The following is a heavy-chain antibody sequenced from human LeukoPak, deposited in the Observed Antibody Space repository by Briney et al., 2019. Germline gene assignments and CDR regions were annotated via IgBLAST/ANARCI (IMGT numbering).Heavy chain of an antibody. Sequence: GASVKVSCKASGYTFTSYGISWVRQAPGQGLEWMGWISGYNGNTNYAQKLQGRVTMTTDTSTSTAYMELRSLRSDDTAVYYCARFRPLTGTTPLVNWFDPWGQGTLVTVSS. CDR3: ARFRPLTGTTPLVNWFDP. CDR1: GYTFTSYG. D-gene: IGHD1-7*01. J-gene: IGHJ5*02. CDR2: ISGYNGNT. V-gene: IGHV1-18*01.